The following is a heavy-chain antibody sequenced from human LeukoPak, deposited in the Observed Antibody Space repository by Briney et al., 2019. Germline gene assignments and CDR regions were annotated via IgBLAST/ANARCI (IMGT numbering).Heavy chain of an antibody. Sequence: GASVKVSCKASGYTFTGHYMHWVRQAPGQGLEWMGWINPKNAGTNFAQRFQGRVTMTRDTSISAVYMELSRLRSEDTAVYYCARAGGYCGRISCPYYFDYWGQGSLVAVSS. CDR1: GYTFTGHY. J-gene: IGHJ4*02. CDR3: ARAGGYCGRISCPYYFDY. V-gene: IGHV1-2*02. CDR2: INPKNAGT. D-gene: IGHD2-15*01.